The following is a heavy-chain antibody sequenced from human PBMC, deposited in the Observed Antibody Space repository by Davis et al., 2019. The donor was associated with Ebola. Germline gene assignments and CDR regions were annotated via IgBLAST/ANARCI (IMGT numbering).Heavy chain of an antibody. V-gene: IGHV3-74*01. Sequence: GESLKISCAASGFSLSDYWMNWVRQDPGKGLVSVSHISPDERNINYVDSVRGRFTISKDSAKNTLYLQMNSLRAEDTAMYYCVRDGSGTIPYDHWGQGALVTVSS. CDR2: ISPDERNI. D-gene: IGHD3-10*01. CDR1: GFSLSDYW. CDR3: VRDGSGTIPYDH. J-gene: IGHJ4*02.